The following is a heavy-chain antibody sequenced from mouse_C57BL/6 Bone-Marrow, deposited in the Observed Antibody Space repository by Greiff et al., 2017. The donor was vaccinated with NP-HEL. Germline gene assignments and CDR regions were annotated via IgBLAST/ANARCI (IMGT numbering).Heavy chain of an antibody. CDR2: ISYDGSN. J-gene: IGHJ2*01. V-gene: IGHV3-6*01. CDR1: GYSITSGYY. CDR3: AREVATGFDY. Sequence: DVQLQESGPGLVKPSQSLSLTCSVTGYSITSGYYWNWIRQFPGNKLEWMGYISYDGSNNYNPSLKNRISITRDTSKNQFFLKLNSVTTEDTATYYCAREVATGFDYWGQGTTLTVSS. D-gene: IGHD1-1*01.